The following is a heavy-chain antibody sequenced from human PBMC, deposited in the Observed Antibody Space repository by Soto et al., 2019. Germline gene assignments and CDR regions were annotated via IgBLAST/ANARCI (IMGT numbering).Heavy chain of an antibody. CDR3: ARGAREQLARDQYYYGMDV. D-gene: IGHD6-6*01. CDR2: VYYSGST. Sequence: QTLPLTCTVTGGSISRGGSFWRCIPQRQGKGLARIGYVYYSGSTYCKPTLKSRVTISVDTSKNQFSLKLSSVTAADTAVYYCARGAREQLARDQYYYGMDVWGQGTTVTVAS. J-gene: IGHJ6*02. V-gene: IGHV4-31*03. CDR1: GGSISRGGSF.